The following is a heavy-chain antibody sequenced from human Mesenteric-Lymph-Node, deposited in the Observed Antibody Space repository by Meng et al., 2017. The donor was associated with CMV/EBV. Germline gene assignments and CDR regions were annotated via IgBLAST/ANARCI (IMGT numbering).Heavy chain of an antibody. CDR3: ARGAVGFYGIDV. D-gene: IGHD6-19*01. CDR2: ISSSGTYI. V-gene: IGHV3-21*01. J-gene: IGHJ6*02. Sequence: GESLKISCAASGFTFSSYSMNWVRQAPGKGLEWVSSISSSGTYIYYADSLKGRFAISRDNAKNSLYLQMNSLRAEDTAVYYCARGAVGFYGIDVWGQGTTVTVSS. CDR1: GFTFSSYS.